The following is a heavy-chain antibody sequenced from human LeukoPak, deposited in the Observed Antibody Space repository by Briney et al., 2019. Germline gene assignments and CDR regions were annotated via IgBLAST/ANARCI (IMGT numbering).Heavy chain of an antibody. D-gene: IGHD1-7*01. CDR2: ISYDGSNK. Sequence: GGSLRLSCAASGFTFSSYAMHWVRQAPGKGLEWVAVISYDGSNKYYADSVKGRFTISRDNSKNTLHLQMNSLRAEDTAVYYCARGERYNWNYAEDYFDYWGQGTLVTVSS. CDR3: ARGERYNWNYAEDYFDY. J-gene: IGHJ4*02. CDR1: GFTFSSYA. V-gene: IGHV3-30-3*01.